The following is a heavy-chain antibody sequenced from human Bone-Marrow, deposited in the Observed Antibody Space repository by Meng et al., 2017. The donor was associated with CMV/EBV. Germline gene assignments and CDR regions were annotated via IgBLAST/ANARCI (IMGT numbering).Heavy chain of an antibody. CDR1: GGSISSSSYY. J-gene: IGHJ5*02. V-gene: IGHV4-39*07. Sequence: SETLSLTCTVSGGSISSSSYYWGWIRQPPGKGLEWIGSIYYSGSTYYNPSLKSRVTISVDTSKNQFSLKLSSMTAADTAVYYCAREDIVVVPAALKGYNWFDPWGQGTLVTVSS. CDR2: IYYSGST. D-gene: IGHD2-2*01. CDR3: AREDIVVVPAALKGYNWFDP.